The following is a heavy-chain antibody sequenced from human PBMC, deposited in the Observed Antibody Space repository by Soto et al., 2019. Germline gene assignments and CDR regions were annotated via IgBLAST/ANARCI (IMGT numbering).Heavy chain of an antibody. Sequence: EVQLVESGGGLVKPGGSLRLSCAASGFTFSSYSMNWVRQAPGKGLEWVSSISSSSSYIYYADSVKGRFTISRDNAKNSLYLQMNSLRAEDTAVYYCARASGGSSWYAVYYYGMDVWGQGTTVTVSS. D-gene: IGHD6-13*01. CDR1: GFTFSSYS. CDR2: ISSSSSYI. CDR3: ARASGGSSWYAVYYYGMDV. V-gene: IGHV3-21*01. J-gene: IGHJ6*02.